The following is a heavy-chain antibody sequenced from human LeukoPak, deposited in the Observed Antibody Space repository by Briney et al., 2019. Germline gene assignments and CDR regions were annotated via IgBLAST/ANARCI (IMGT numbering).Heavy chain of an antibody. CDR1: GYSISSGYY. D-gene: IGHD3-22*01. CDR3: ARALGGIAAATAYYDSSGYYYVDAFDI. V-gene: IGHV4-38-2*02. Sequence: PSETLSLTCTVPGYSISSGYYWGWIRQPPGKGLEWIGSIYHSGSTYYNPSLTSRVTISVDTSKNQFSLKLSSVTAADTAVYYCARALGGIAAATAYYDSSGYYYVDAFDIWGQGTMVTVSS. CDR2: IYHSGST. J-gene: IGHJ3*02.